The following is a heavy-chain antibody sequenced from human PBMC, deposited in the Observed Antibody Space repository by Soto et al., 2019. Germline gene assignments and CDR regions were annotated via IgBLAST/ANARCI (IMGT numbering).Heavy chain of an antibody. CDR1: GGTFNSFA. CDR3: ARDPCISTSCYHDY. Sequence: QVQLVQSGAEVKKPGSSVKVSCKASGGTFNSFAISWVRQAPGQGLEWMGGIIPIFGTANYAQKLQGRVTITADESTSTVYMELSSLRSEDTAVYYCARDPCISTSCYHDYWGQGTLVTVYS. D-gene: IGHD2-2*01. V-gene: IGHV1-69*12. CDR2: IIPIFGTA. J-gene: IGHJ4*02.